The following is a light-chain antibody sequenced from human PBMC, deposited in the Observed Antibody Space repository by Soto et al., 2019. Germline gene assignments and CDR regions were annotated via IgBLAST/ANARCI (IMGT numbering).Light chain of an antibody. CDR1: SSDVGGYHS. Sequence: QSALTQPASVSGSPGQSITISCTGTSSDVGGYHSVSWYQQHPGIAPKLMIYEVSNWPSGVSNRFSGSKSGNTASLTISGLQAEDEADYYCSSYTTSSTRVFGGGTKLTVL. V-gene: IGLV2-14*01. CDR2: EVS. J-gene: IGLJ2*01. CDR3: SSYTTSSTRV.